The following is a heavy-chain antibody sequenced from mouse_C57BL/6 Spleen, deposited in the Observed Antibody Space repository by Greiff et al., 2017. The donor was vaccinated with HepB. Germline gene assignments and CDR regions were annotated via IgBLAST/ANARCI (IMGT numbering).Heavy chain of an antibody. V-gene: IGHV1-80*01. CDR1: GYAFSSYW. CDR2: IYPGDGDT. Sequence: VQLQQSGAELVKPGASVKISCKASGYAFSSYWMNWVKQRPGKGLEWIGQIYPGDGDTNYNGKFKGKATLTADKSSSTAYMQISSLTSEDSAVYFCASKERNYFSYAMRYWAQVTPAIVSS. CDR3: ASKERNYFSYAMRY. D-gene: IGHD2-1*01. J-gene: IGHJ4*01.